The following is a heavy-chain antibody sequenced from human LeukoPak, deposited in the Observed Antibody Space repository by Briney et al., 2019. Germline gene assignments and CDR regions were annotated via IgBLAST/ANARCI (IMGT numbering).Heavy chain of an antibody. D-gene: IGHD6-13*01. CDR3: ASWVWPAPRDY. CDR1: GFTFSSYA. CDR2: ISGSGGST. Sequence: GGSLRLSCAASGFTFSSYAMSWVRQAPGEGVVWVSAISGSGGSTYYADSVKGRFTISRDNSKNTLYLQMNSLRAEDTAVYYCASWVWPAPRDYWGQGTLVTVSS. V-gene: IGHV3-23*01. J-gene: IGHJ4*02.